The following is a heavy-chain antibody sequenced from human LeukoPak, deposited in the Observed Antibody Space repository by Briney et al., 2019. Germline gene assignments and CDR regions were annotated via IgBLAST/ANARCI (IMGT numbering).Heavy chain of an antibody. CDR2: VNLQGST. CDR3: AREGGPYRPLDY. CDR1: GGSITNTNY. J-gene: IGHJ4*02. V-gene: IGHV4-4*02. Sequence: SETLSLTCGVSGGSITNTNYWTWVRQPPGKGLEWIGEVNLQGSTNYNPSLMGRVAISVDTSENHISLQLTSVTAADTAVYYCAREGGPYRPLDYSGQGTLVTVYS.